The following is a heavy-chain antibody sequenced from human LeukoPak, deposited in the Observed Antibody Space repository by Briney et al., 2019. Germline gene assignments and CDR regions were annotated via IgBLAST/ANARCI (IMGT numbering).Heavy chain of an antibody. Sequence: GGSLRLSCAASGFTVSSNYMSWVRQAPGKGLEWVSVIYSGGSTYYADSVKGRFTISRDNSRNSLYLQMNSLRAEDTAVYYCARGGRSTYFDWSPDYWGQGTLVTVSS. CDR1: GFTVSSNY. CDR3: ARGGRSTYFDWSPDY. V-gene: IGHV3-66*01. CDR2: IYSGGST. J-gene: IGHJ4*02. D-gene: IGHD3-9*01.